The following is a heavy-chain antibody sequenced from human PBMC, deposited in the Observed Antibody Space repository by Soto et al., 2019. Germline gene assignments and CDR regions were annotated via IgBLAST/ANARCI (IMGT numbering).Heavy chain of an antibody. CDR3: ARDRNYYGLDV. Sequence: SETLSLTCGVHGGSLTGYYWSYIRETPGKGLEWIGEISHGGSTNYNPSLKSRVTISVDKSKNKFSLRLSSVTAADTAVYYCARDRNYYGLDVCGQRTTVTVSS. J-gene: IGHJ6*02. CDR2: ISHGGST. CDR1: GGSLTGYY. V-gene: IGHV4-34*01.